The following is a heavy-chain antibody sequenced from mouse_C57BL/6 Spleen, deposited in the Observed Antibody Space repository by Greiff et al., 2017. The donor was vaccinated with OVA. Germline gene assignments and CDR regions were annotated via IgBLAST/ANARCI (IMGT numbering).Heavy chain of an antibody. CDR1: GYSFTSYY. CDR2: IYPGSGNT. V-gene: IGHV1-66*01. D-gene: IGHD1-1*01. J-gene: IGHJ4*01. Sequence: VQLQQSGPELVKPGASVKISCKASGYSFTSYYIHWVKQRPGQGLEWIGWIYPGSGNTKYNEKFKGKATLTADTSSSTAYMQLSSLTSEDSAVYYCARYYYGSSSWAMDYWGQGTSVTVSS. CDR3: ARYYYGSSSWAMDY.